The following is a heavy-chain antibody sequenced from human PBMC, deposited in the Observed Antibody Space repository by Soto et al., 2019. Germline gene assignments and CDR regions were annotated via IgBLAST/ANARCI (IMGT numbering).Heavy chain of an antibody. CDR1: GFTFDEYA. CDR3: ARDYGDYSDY. Sequence: PGGSLRLSCAASGFTFDEYALTWVRQAPGKGLEWIGYIYYSGSTNYNPSLKSRVTISVDTSKNQFSLKLSSVTAADTAVYYCARDYGDYSDYWGQGTLVTVSS. D-gene: IGHD4-17*01. V-gene: IGHV4-59*01. J-gene: IGHJ4*02. CDR2: IYYSGST.